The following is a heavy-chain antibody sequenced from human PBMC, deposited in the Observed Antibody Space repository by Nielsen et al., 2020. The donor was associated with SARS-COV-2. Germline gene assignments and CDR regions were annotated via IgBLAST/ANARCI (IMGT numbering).Heavy chain of an antibody. Sequence: SETLSLTCTVSGGSISSGGYYWSWIRQHPGKGLEWIGYIYYSGSTYYNPSLKSRVTISVDTSKNQFSLKLSSVTAADTAVYYCASQLRITIFGVVSTRESWFDPWGQGTLVTVSS. CDR1: GGSISSGGYY. CDR2: IYYSGST. V-gene: IGHV4-31*03. D-gene: IGHD3-3*01. J-gene: IGHJ5*02. CDR3: ASQLRITIFGVVSTRESWFDP.